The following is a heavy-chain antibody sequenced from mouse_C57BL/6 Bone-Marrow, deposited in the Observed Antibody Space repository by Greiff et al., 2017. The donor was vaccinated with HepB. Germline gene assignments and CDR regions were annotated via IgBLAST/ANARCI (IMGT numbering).Heavy chain of an antibody. D-gene: IGHD3-3*01. CDR2: IDPSDSYT. J-gene: IGHJ2*01. Sequence: QVQLQQPGAELVMPGASVKLSCKASGYTFTSYWMHWVKQRPGQGLEWIGEIDPSDSYTNYNQKFKGKSTLTVDKSSSTAYMQLSSLTSEDSADYDCARWGRRDYWGQGTTVAVSS. V-gene: IGHV1-69*01. CDR1: GYTFTSYW. CDR3: ARWGRRDY.